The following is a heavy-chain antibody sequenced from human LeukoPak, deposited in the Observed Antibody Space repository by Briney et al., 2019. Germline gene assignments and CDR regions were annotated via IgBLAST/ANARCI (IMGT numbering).Heavy chain of an antibody. V-gene: IGHV3-74*01. D-gene: IGHD5-24*01. CDR2: TNSDGSST. Sequence: GGSLRLSCAVSGFTFSGHWMFWVRQAPGKVLVWVSSTNSDGSSTGYTDSVKGRFTVSRDNAKNTLYLQMNSLRAEDTAVYYCARARWYSSDYWGQGTLVTVSS. CDR1: GFTFSGHW. CDR3: ARARWYSSDY. J-gene: IGHJ4*02.